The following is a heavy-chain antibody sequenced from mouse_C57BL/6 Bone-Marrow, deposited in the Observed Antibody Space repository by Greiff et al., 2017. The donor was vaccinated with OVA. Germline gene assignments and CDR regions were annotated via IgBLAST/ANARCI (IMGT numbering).Heavy chain of an antibody. V-gene: IGHV1-42*01. D-gene: IGHD2-2*01. CDR1: GYSFTGYY. J-gene: IGHJ3*01. CDR3: ARSTMVTRDWFAY. CDR2: INPSTGGT. Sequence: VQLQQSGPELVKPGASVKISCKASGYSFTGYYMNWVKQSPEKSLEWIGEINPSTGGTTYNQKFKAKATLTVDKSSSTAYMQLKSLTSEDSAVYYCARSTMVTRDWFAYWGQGTLVTVSA.